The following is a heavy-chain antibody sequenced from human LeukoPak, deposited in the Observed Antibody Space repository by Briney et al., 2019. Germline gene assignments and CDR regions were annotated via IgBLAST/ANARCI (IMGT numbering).Heavy chain of an antibody. Sequence: PSETLSLTCTVSGASISSDYWSWIRQAPGKGLEWIGDIYYSGATNYNFSLQSRVTISVDTSKSQFSLNLISVTAADTAVYYCARHLKKYYYYGMDVWGQGTTVTVSS. CDR3: ARHLKKYYYYGMDV. J-gene: IGHJ6*02. V-gene: IGHV4-59*08. CDR1: GASISSDY. CDR2: IYYSGAT.